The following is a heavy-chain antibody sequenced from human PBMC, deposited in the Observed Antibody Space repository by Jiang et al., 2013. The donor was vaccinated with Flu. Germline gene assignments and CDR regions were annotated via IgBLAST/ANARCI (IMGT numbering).Heavy chain of an antibody. CDR1: GFTFSSYG. V-gene: IGHV3-30*18. CDR2: ISYDGSNK. Sequence: QLLESGGGVVQPGRSLRLSCAASGFTFSSYGMHWVRQAPGKGLEWVAVISYDGSNKYYADSVKGRFTISRDNSKNTLYLQMNSLRAEDTAVYYCAKDKGRGYDSLFDYWGQGTLVTVSS. CDR3: AKDKGRGYDSLFDY. D-gene: IGHD5-12*01. J-gene: IGHJ4*02.